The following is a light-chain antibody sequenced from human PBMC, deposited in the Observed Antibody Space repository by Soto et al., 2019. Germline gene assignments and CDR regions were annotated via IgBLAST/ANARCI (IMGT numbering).Light chain of an antibody. CDR2: DES. CDR1: PSIGQRVTTN. Sequence: VVMKCPATLSVSPGERFALVGRGGPSIGQRVTTNLACYQQKPAQAPRLLIFDESARAVDIPGRFSGSKSATEFTLPISSLQPEDFAVSYCHYYDKWPPGTFGQGTKVDIK. CDR3: HYYDKWPPGT. V-gene: IGKV3D-15*01. J-gene: IGKJ1*01.